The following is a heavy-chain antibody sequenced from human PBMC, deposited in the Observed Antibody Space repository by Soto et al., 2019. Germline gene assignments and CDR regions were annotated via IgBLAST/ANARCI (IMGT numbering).Heavy chain of an antibody. CDR3: ARLHSSSSAFDP. Sequence: EVQLVQSGAEVKKPGESLRISCKGSGYSFTSYWINWVRQMPGKGLEWMGRIDPSDSYTNYSPSFQRHVTISTDKSISTAYLQWRSLKASDTAMYSGARLHSSSSAFDPWGQGTLVTVSS. V-gene: IGHV5-10-1*01. J-gene: IGHJ5*02. D-gene: IGHD6-13*01. CDR1: GYSFTSYW. CDR2: IDPSDSYT.